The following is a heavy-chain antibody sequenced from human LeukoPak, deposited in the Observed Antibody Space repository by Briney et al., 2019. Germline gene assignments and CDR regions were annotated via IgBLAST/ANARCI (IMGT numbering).Heavy chain of an antibody. CDR3: TTDLVLTGSDYNSYGMDV. Sequence: GGSLRLSCAASGFTFSKVWMSWVRQAPGKWLEWVGRIKSKTDGGTTDYAAPVKGRFTIARDDSTNTRFLQMNTLKTAGTALNYCTTDLVLTGSDYNSYGMDVWGQGTTVTASS. J-gene: IGHJ6*02. CDR1: GFTFSKVW. V-gene: IGHV3-15*01. CDR2: IKSKTDGGTT. D-gene: IGHD3-9*01.